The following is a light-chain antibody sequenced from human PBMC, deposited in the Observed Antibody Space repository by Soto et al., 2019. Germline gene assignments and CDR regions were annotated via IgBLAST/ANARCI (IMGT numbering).Light chain of an antibody. CDR1: QSTSSY. V-gene: IGKV1-5*03. CDR3: QQYSSHST. CDR2: QAS. J-gene: IGKJ1*01. Sequence: DIQMTQSPSTLSASVGDRVTITCRASQSTSSYLAWYQQKPGKAPKLLIYQASSLENGVPSRFSCSGSGTEFSLTISSLQPDDFATYYCQQYSSHSTFGQGTKVDIK.